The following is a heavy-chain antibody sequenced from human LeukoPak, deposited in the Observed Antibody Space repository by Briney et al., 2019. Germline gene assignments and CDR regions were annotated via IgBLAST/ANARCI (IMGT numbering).Heavy chain of an antibody. J-gene: IGHJ5*02. D-gene: IGHD2-15*01. CDR3: ARRRRCSGATCYGWFDP. CDR2: IYPGESDT. Sequence: GESLKISCKDSGYSFTTYWIGWVRQMPGKGLEWMRIIYPGESDTRYSPSFQGQVTISADKSINTAYLQWSSLKASDSAIYYCARRRRCSGATCYGWFDPWGQGTLVTVSS. CDR1: GYSFTTYW. V-gene: IGHV5-51*01.